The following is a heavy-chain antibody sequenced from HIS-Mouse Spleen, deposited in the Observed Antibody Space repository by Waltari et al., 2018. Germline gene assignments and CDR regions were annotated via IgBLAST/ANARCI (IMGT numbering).Heavy chain of an antibody. CDR2: IKQDGREK. CDR3: ARDDYDFWSGYYTGIDY. D-gene: IGHD3-3*01. CDR1: GFTFSSYW. J-gene: IGHJ4*02. V-gene: IGHV3-7*01. Sequence: EVQLVESGGGLVQPGGSLRLSCAASGFTFSSYWMSWVRQAPGKGLEWVANIKQDGREKYYVDSVKGRFTISRDNAKNSLYLQMNSLRAEDTAVYYCARDDYDFWSGYYTGIDYWGQGTLVTVSS.